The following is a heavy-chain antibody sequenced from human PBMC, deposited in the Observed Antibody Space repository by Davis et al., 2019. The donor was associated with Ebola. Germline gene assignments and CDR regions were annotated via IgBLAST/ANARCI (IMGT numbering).Heavy chain of an antibody. CDR2: ISGSGGST. V-gene: IGHV3-23*01. CDR1: GFTFSSYA. D-gene: IGHD6-19*01. J-gene: IGHJ4*02. CDR3: ARDSYSSGWYSDY. Sequence: GGSLRLSCAASGFTFSSYAMSWVRQAPGKGLEWVSAISGSGGSTYYADSVKGRFTISRDNSKNTLYLQMGSLRAEDMAVYYCARDSYSSGWYSDYWGQGTLVTVSS.